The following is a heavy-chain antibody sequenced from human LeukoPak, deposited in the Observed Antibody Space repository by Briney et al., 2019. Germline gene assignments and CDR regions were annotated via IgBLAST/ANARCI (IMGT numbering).Heavy chain of an antibody. CDR3: ARDSRPSIFESSGYAY. J-gene: IGHJ4*02. Sequence: GRSLRLSCAASGFTFSSYAMHWVRQAPGKGLEWVAVISYDGSNKYYADSVKGRFTISRDNSKNTLYLQMNSLRAEDTAVYYCARDSRPSIFESSGYAYWGQGTLVTVSS. CDR1: GFTFSSYA. D-gene: IGHD3-22*01. CDR2: ISYDGSNK. V-gene: IGHV3-30-3*01.